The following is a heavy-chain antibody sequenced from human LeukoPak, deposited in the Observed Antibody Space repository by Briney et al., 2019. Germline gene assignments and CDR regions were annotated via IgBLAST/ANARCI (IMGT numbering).Heavy chain of an antibody. D-gene: IGHD1-26*01. CDR2: IRGNGGST. Sequence: GGTLRLPCAASGFILSNHGMIWVRQAPGKGLECGSTIRGNGGSTYNADPVKGRFNNPRDNAKNSLYLQMNSLRAEDTAVYCCARGPVGLGDVWGKGTTVTISS. V-gene: IGHV3-23*01. CDR3: ARGPVGLGDV. CDR1: GFILSNHG. J-gene: IGHJ6*04.